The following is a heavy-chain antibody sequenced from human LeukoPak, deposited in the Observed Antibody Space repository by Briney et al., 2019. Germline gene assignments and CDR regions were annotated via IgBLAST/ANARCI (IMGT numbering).Heavy chain of an antibody. CDR2: INPSGGST. J-gene: IGHJ4*02. D-gene: IGHD2-8*01. CDR1: GYTFTSYY. CDR3: AREPTDGEGGFDY. Sequence: ASVKVSCKASGYTFTSYYMHWVRQAPGQGLEWMGIINPSGGSTSYAQKFQGRVTMTRDMSTSTVYMELSSLSSDDTDVYYCAREPTDGEGGFDYWGQGTLVTVSS. V-gene: IGHV1-46*01.